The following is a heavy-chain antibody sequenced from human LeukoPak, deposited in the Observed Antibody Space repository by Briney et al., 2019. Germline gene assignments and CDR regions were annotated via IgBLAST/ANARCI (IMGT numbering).Heavy chain of an antibody. V-gene: IGHV3-9*01. CDR1: GFTFDDYA. J-gene: IGHJ4*02. D-gene: IGHD6-19*01. Sequence: PGRSLRLSCAASGFTFDDYAMYWVRQAPGKGLEWVSGISWNSGSIGYADSVKGRFTISRDNAKNSLYLQMNSLRAEDTALYYCAKVLSGWYSSFDYWGQGTLVTVSS. CDR3: AKVLSGWYSSFDY. CDR2: ISWNSGSI.